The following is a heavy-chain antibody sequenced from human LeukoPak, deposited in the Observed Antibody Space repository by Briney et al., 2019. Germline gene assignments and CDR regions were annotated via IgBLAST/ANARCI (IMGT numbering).Heavy chain of an antibody. Sequence: ASVKLSCKASGYTFSDFYIHWVRHAPGQGLEYVGWITPNSDDTYSTQRFQGRVTMTRDASISTAYMELRSLRSDATAVYFCARVRFADERAWAYWGQGTRATVS. CDR3: ARVRFADERAWAY. CDR1: GYTFSDFY. V-gene: IGHV1-2*02. D-gene: IGHD1-1*01. J-gene: IGHJ4*02. CDR2: ITPNSDDT.